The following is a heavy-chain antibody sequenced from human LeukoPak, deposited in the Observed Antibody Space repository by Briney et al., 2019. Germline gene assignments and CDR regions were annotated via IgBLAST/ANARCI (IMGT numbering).Heavy chain of an antibody. V-gene: IGHV3-23*01. J-gene: IGHJ4*02. CDR3: AKDRIVVVAAPLDY. CDR2: ISGSGGST. Sequence: GGSLRLSCAASGFTFSSSGMSWVRQAPGKGLEWVSTISGSGGSTYYADSVKGRFTISRDNSKNTLYLQMNSLRAEDTAVYYCAKDRIVVVAAPLDYWGQGTLVTVSS. CDR1: GFTFSSSG. D-gene: IGHD2-15*01.